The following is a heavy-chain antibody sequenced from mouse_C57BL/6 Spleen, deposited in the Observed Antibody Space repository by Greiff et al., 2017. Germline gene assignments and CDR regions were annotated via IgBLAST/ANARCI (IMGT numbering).Heavy chain of an antibody. J-gene: IGHJ4*01. CDR2: ISYSGST. Sequence: EVKLLESGPGMVKPSQSLSLTCTVTGYSITSGYDWHWIRHFPGNKLEWMGYISYSGSTNYNPSLKSRISITHDTSKNHFFLKLNSVTTEDTATYYCARDGTTVYDMDYWGQGTSVTVSS. V-gene: IGHV3-1*01. CDR3: ARDGTTVYDMDY. D-gene: IGHD1-1*01. CDR1: GYSITSGYD.